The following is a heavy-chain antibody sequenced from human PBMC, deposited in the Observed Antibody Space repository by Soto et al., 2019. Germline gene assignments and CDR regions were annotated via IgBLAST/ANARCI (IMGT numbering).Heavy chain of an antibody. CDR2: ISGSGTIT. V-gene: IGHV3-23*01. CDR3: AEWARYCSGADCRA. Sequence: EVQLLESGGGLVQPGGSLRLSCAASGFPFSSRAMSWVRQAPGKGLEWVSAISGSGTITYYADSVKGRFTISRDTSKNTIYLQMNSLRADDTALYYCAEWARYCSGADCRAWGQGTLVTVSS. D-gene: IGHD2-15*01. J-gene: IGHJ5*02. CDR1: GFPFSSRA.